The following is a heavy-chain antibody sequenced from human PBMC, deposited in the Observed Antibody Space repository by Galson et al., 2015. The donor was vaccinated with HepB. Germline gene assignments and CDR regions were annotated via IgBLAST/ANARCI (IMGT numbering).Heavy chain of an antibody. J-gene: IGHJ2*01. Sequence: SVKVSCKASGYTFTSYGISWVRQAPGQGLEWMGWISAYNGNTNYAQKFRGRVTMTTDTSTSTAYMELRGLRSDDTAVYYCARDKSSFSEYFDLWGRGTLVIVSS. D-gene: IGHD1-26*01. CDR3: ARDKSSFSEYFDL. CDR2: ISAYNGNT. CDR1: GYTFTSYG. V-gene: IGHV1-18*04.